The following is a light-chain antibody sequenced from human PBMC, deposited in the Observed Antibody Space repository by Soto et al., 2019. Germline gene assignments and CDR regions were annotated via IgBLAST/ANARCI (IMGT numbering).Light chain of an antibody. CDR2: DPS. J-gene: IGKJ1*01. CDR3: QQYNNYWT. V-gene: IGKV1-5*01. Sequence: DIQMTQSPSTLSASVGDRVTITCRASQSISSWLAWYQQKPGKAPKLLIYDPSSLESGVPSRFSGSGSATEFTLTISSLQPDDFATYYCQQYNNYWTFGQGTRVEIK. CDR1: QSISSW.